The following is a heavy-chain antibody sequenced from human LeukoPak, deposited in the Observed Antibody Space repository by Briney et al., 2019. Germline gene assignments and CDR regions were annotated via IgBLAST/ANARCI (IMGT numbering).Heavy chain of an antibody. CDR2: IKPDGSDK. J-gene: IGHJ4*02. CDR3: ARDGAPDAHCSSTSCAIR. CDR1: GFTFDDYA. V-gene: IGHV3-7*01. D-gene: IGHD2-2*01. Sequence: PGRSLRLSCAASGFTFDDYAMNWVRQAPGKGLEWVANIKPDGSDKYYVDSVKGRFTISRDNAKNSLYLQMNSLRAEDTAVYYCARDGAPDAHCSSTSCAIRWGQGTLVTVSS.